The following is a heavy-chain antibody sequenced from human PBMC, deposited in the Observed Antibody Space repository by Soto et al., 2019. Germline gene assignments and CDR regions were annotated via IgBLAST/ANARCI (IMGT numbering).Heavy chain of an antibody. CDR2: IYYTGTT. D-gene: IGHD2-8*02. J-gene: IGHJ4*02. V-gene: IGHV4-59*12. Sequence: SETLSLTCTVSGGSISSYYWTWIRQPPGKGLEWIGNIYYTGTTNYNPSLKSRVTISVDTSKNQFSLKLTSVTAADTAVYYCARDNITGLFDYWGQGTLVTVSS. CDR1: GGSISSYY. CDR3: ARDNITGLFDY.